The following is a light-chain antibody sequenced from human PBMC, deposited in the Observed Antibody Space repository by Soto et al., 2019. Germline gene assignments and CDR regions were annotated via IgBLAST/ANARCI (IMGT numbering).Light chain of an antibody. V-gene: IGKV3-20*01. Sequence: EIVLTQSPGTLSLSPGERATLSCRASQSVSSSYLGWYQQKPGQAPRLLIYGASSRATGIPDRISGSGSGTDVTLTISRLEPEDFAVYYCQRYGGSPLYTFGQGTKLEIK. J-gene: IGKJ2*01. CDR3: QRYGGSPLYT. CDR1: QSVSSSY. CDR2: GAS.